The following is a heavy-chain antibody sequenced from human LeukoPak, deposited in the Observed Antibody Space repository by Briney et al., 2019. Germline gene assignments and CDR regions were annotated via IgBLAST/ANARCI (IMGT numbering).Heavy chain of an antibody. CDR3: AILGAYSSGWEWVDY. J-gene: IGHJ4*02. V-gene: IGHV1-8*03. CDR1: GYTFTSYG. CDR2: MNPNSGNT. D-gene: IGHD6-19*01. Sequence: ASVKVSCKASGYTFTSYGISWVRQATGQGLEWMGWMNPNSGNTGYAQKFQGRVTITRNTSISTAYMELSSLRSEDTAVYYCAILGAYSSGWEWVDYWGQGTLVTVSS.